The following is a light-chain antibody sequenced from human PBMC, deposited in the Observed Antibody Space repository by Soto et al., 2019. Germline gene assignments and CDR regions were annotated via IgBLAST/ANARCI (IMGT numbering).Light chain of an antibody. V-gene: IGKV3-15*01. CDR2: GAS. CDR1: HSVITN. Sequence: EIVMTQSPATLFVSPGERVTLSCRASHSVITNLAWYQHKPGQAPRLLIYGASTRAAGIPARFSGSGSGTEFTLTISSLESEDFGFYYCQQDKDWPLPTFGGGTKVEIK. J-gene: IGKJ4*01. CDR3: QQDKDWPLPT.